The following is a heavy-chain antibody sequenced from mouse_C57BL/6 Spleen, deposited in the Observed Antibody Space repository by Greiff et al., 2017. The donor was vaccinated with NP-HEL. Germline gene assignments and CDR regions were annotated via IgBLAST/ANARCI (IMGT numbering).Heavy chain of an antibody. D-gene: IGHD1-1*01. CDR2: IHPNSGST. J-gene: IGHJ4*01. CDR1: GYTFTSYW. CDR3: ARPRYYYGSYYAMDY. V-gene: IGHV1-64*01. Sequence: QVQLQQPGAELVKPGASVKLSCKASGYTFTSYWMHWVKQRPGQGLEWIGMIHPNSGSTNYNEKFKSKATLTVDKSSSTAYMQLSSLTSEDSAVYYCARPRYYYGSYYAMDYWGQGTSVTVSS.